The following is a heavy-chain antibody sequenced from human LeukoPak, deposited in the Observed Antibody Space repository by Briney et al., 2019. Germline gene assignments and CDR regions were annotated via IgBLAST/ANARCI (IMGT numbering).Heavy chain of an antibody. CDR2: IYPGDSDT. CDR3: ARVAARLGHYYYYMDV. CDR1: GYSFISYW. D-gene: IGHD6-6*01. Sequence: AESLKISCKGSGYSFISYWIGWVRHMPGERLELRVIIYPGDSDTRYSPSFKGPVTISADKSISTAYLQWSSLKASDTAMYYCARVAARLGHYYYYMDVWGKGTTVTVSS. J-gene: IGHJ6*03. V-gene: IGHV5-51*01.